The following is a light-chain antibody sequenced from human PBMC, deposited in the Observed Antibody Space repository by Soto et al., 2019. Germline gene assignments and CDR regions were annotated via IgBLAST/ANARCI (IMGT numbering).Light chain of an antibody. CDR1: SSDVGGYNY. CDR2: DVT. Sequence: QSALTQPASVSGSPGQSITISCTGTSSDVGGYNYVSWYQQHPGKAPKLMIYDVTNRPSGVSNRFSGSKSGNTASLTISGLQAEDEADYYCSSHTSSSTLYVFGSGTKLTVL. J-gene: IGLJ1*01. CDR3: SSHTSSSTLYV. V-gene: IGLV2-14*01.